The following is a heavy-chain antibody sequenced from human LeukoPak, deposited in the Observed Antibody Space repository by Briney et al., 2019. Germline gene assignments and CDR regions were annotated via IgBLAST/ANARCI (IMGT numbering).Heavy chain of an antibody. V-gene: IGHV1-2*02. Sequence: GASVKVSCKASGYTFTNYALNWVRQAPGQGLEWMGWINPNSGGTNYAQKFQGRVTMTRDTSISTAYMELSRLRSDDTAVYYCAREGLIEGSYYNSFDYWGQGTLVTVSS. CDR2: INPNSGGT. J-gene: IGHJ4*02. CDR3: AREGLIEGSYYNSFDY. D-gene: IGHD3-10*01. CDR1: GYTFTNYA.